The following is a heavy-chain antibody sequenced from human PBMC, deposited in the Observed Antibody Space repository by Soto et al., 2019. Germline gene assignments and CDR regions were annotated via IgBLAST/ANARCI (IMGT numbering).Heavy chain of an antibody. D-gene: IGHD3-10*01. CDR2: IDWDDDK. CDR1: GFSLSTSGMC. CDR3: ARISGSGSTNYYYYYMDV. Sequence: SGPTLVNPTQTLTLTCTFSGFSLSTSGMCVSWIRQPPGKALEWLARIDWDDDKYYSTSLKTRLTISKDTSKNQVVLTMTNMDPVDTATYYCARISGSGSTNYYYYYMDVWGKGTTVTVSS. V-gene: IGHV2-70*11. J-gene: IGHJ6*03.